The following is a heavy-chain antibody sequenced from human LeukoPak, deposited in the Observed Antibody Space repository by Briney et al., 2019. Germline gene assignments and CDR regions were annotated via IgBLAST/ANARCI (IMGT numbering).Heavy chain of an antibody. CDR3: ARDRDYYGSGSYHAFDI. V-gene: IGHV1-69*13. CDR2: IIPIFGTA. Sequence: SVKVSCKASGGTFSSYAISWVRQAPGQGLEWMGGIIPIFGTANYAQKFQGRVTITADESTSTAYMELSSLRSEDTAVYYCARDRDYYGSGSYHAFDIWGQGTMVTVSS. J-gene: IGHJ3*02. CDR1: GGTFSSYA. D-gene: IGHD3-10*01.